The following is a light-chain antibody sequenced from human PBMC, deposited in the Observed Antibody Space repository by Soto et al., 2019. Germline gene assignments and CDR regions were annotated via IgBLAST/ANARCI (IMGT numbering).Light chain of an antibody. CDR3: QTWGTGIQV. J-gene: IGLJ3*02. V-gene: IGLV4-69*02. Sequence: QPVLTQSPSASASLGPSVKLTCTLSSGHTIYAIAWHQQQPEKGPRYLMKVNSDGSHSKGEGIPDRFSGSSSGADRYLTISSLQSEDEADYYCQTWGTGIQVFGGGTKLTVL. CDR2: VNSDGSH. CDR1: SGHTIYA.